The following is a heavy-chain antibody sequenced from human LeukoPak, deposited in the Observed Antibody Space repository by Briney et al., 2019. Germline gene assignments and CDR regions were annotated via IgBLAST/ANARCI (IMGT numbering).Heavy chain of an antibody. D-gene: IGHD6-13*01. Sequence: SETPSLTCTVSSGSISSGSYYWGWIRQPPGKGLEWIGSIYYSGSTYYNPSLKSRVTISVDTSKNQFSLKLSSVTAADTAVYYCASLSSSWYSGDYWGQGTLVTVSS. CDR1: SGSISSGSYY. CDR3: ASLSSSWYSGDY. J-gene: IGHJ4*02. CDR2: IYYSGST. V-gene: IGHV4-39*01.